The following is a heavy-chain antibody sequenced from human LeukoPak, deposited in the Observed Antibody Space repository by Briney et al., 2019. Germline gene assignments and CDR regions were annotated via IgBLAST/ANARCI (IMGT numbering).Heavy chain of an antibody. CDR1: GFTFSSYS. CDR3: AKDLNWGGR. CDR2: ISSSSSTI. Sequence: GGSLRLSCAASGFTFSSYSMNWVRQAPGKGLEWVSYISSSSSTIYYADSVKGRFTISRDNAKNSLYLQMNSLRAEDTAVYYCAKDLNWGGRWGQGTLVTVSS. V-gene: IGHV3-48*04. D-gene: IGHD7-27*01. J-gene: IGHJ4*02.